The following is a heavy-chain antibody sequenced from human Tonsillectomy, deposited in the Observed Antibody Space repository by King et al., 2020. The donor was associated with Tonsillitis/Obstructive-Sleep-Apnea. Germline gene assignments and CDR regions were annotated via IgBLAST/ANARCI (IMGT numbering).Heavy chain of an antibody. CDR2: ISGSGGST. CDR1: GFTFTSYA. Sequence: VQLVESGGGLVQPGESLRLSCAASGFTFTSYAMSWVRQAPGKGLEWVSTISGSGGSTFYADSVKGRFTISRDNSKNTLYLQMNSLRADDTAVYYCAKGPGGGYYDTSGHSLDYWGQGTLVTVSS. J-gene: IGHJ4*02. CDR3: AKGPGGGYYDTSGHSLDY. V-gene: IGHV3-23*04. D-gene: IGHD3-22*01.